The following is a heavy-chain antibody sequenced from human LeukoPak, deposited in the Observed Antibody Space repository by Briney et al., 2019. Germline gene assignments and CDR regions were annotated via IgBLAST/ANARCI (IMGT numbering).Heavy chain of an antibody. CDR2: INPNSGGT. V-gene: IGHV1-2*02. J-gene: IGHJ4*02. CDR1: GYTFTGYY. CDR3: ARGVWLQFYNILTGYGVFDF. D-gene: IGHD3-9*01. Sequence: GASVKVSCKASGYTFTGYYMHWVRQAPGQGLEWMGWINPNSGGTNYTQKFQARVTMTRDTSISTAYMDLSSLRSDDTAVYYCARGVWLQFYNILTGYGVFDFWGQGTLVTVSS.